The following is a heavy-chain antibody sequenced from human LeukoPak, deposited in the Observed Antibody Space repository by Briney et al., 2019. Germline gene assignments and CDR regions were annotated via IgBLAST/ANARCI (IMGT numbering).Heavy chain of an antibody. CDR1: GGTFSSYA. Sequence: SVKVSCKASGGTFSSYAISWVRQAPGQGLEWMGGIIPIFGTANYAQKFQGRVTITADKSTSTAYMELSSLRSEDTAVYYCAREGDCYGSGSYSDYWGQGTLVTVSS. CDR3: AREGDCYGSGSYSDY. J-gene: IGHJ4*02. V-gene: IGHV1-69*06. D-gene: IGHD3-10*01. CDR2: IIPIFGTA.